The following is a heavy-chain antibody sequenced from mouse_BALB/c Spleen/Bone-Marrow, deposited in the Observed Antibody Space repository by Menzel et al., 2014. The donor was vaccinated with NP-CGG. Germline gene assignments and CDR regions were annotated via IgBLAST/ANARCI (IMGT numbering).Heavy chain of an antibody. D-gene: IGHD3-2*02. CDR1: GFNIKDTY. V-gene: IGHV14-3*02. Sequence: EVKLVESGAELVKPGASVKLSCTASGFNIKDTYMHWVKQRPEQGLEWIGRIDPANGNTKSDPKFQGKATITADTSSNTAYLQLSGLTSEDTAVYYCAREATYAMDYWGQGTSVTVSS. J-gene: IGHJ4*01. CDR2: IDPANGNT. CDR3: AREATYAMDY.